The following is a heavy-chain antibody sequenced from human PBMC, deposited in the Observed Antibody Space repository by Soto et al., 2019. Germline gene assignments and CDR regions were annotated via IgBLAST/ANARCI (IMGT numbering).Heavy chain of an antibody. CDR2: IKLDGSEK. Sequence: PGGSLRLSCAASGFSFNSYWMTWVRQTPGKGLEWVASIKLDGSEKYYVDSVKGRFTISRDDAKNSVYLQMNSLRAEDTAVYYCARRSFGPYYSYYYLDVWGKGTTVTVSS. V-gene: IGHV3-7*01. J-gene: IGHJ6*03. CDR3: ARRSFGPYYSYYYLDV. D-gene: IGHD3-3*01. CDR1: GFSFNSYW.